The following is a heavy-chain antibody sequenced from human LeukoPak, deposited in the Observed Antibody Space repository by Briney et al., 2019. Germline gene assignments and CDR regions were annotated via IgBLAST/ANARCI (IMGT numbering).Heavy chain of an antibody. J-gene: IGHJ4*02. CDR2: TYYRSKWYN. CDR3: ARDHGYCSGGRCYSVDY. CDR1: GDSVSSNSAA. V-gene: IGHV6-1*01. D-gene: IGHD2-15*01. Sequence: SQTLSLACAISGDSVSSNSAAWNWIRQSPSRGLEWLGRTYYRSKWYNDYAVSVKSRITINPDTSKNQFSLQLNSVTPEDTAVYYCARDHGYCSGGRCYSVDYWGQGTLVTVSS.